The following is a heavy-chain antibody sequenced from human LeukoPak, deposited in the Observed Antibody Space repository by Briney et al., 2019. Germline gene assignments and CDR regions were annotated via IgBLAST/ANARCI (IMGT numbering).Heavy chain of an antibody. CDR2: IPYDGTNQ. Sequence: QTGGSLRLSCAASGFTFNTYAMHWVRQAPGKGLEWVAAIPYDGTNQYYADSVKGRFTISRDNSGNTLFLQMSSLRVDDTAVYYCAKDNKGRGSGSYYTWWGQGTLVTVSS. D-gene: IGHD3-10*01. V-gene: IGHV3-30-3*02. CDR1: GFTFNTYA. J-gene: IGHJ4*02. CDR3: AKDNKGRGSGSYYTW.